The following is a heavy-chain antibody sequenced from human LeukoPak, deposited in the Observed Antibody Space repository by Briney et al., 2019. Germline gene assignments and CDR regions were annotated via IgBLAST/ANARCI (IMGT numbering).Heavy chain of an antibody. CDR3: AKVAKNYYDSSGYYENFDY. J-gene: IGHJ4*02. V-gene: IGHV3-48*03. D-gene: IGHD3-22*01. CDR1: GFTFSSYE. Sequence: GGSLRLSCAASGFTFSSYEMNWVRQAPGKGLEWVSYISSSGSTIYYADSVKGRFTISRDNAKNSLYLQMNSLRAEDTAVYYCAKVAKNYYDSSGYYENFDYWGQGTLVTVSS. CDR2: ISSSGSTI.